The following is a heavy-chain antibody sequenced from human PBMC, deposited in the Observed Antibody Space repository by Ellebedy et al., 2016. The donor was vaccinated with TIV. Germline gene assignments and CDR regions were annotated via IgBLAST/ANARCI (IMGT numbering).Heavy chain of an antibody. V-gene: IGHV3-30*18. Sequence: GGSLRLXCAGSGFTFGGFGIHWVRQAPGTGLEWVAVISFDGTTKYYADSVKGRFTISRDTSKNTLYLQMDSLRTEDTAVYYCAKGPGTASFFEYWGQGTLVTVSS. CDR3: AKGPGTASFFEY. D-gene: IGHD1-14*01. CDR1: GFTFGGFG. CDR2: ISFDGTTK. J-gene: IGHJ4*02.